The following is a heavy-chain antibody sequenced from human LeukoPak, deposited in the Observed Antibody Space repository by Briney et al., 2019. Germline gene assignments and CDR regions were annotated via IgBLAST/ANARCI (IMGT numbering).Heavy chain of an antibody. CDR1: GYTLTAYY. CDR2: MNPHTGTT. Sequence: ASVKVSCKASGYTLTAYYMHWVRQAPGQRLEWMGRMNPHTGTTSYEKKFQGRVTMTRDTSINTAYMELRNLRSDDTALYYCARPTGDYDAGSGPNYLFDYWGQGTLVSVSS. J-gene: IGHJ4*02. D-gene: IGHD3-3*01. CDR3: ARPTGDYDAGSGPNYLFDY. V-gene: IGHV1-2*06.